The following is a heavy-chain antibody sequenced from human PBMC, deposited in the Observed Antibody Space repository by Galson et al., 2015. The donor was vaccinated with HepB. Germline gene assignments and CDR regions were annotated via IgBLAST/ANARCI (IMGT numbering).Heavy chain of an antibody. CDR2: FNPEDAGS. J-gene: IGHJ4*02. CDR1: RNIRSEMI. Sequence: SVKVSCKVSRNIRSEMIIHWVRQAPERGLEWLGGFNPEDAGSIYAQRFQGRFTMTEDTSTNTAYMELSRLRREDTAADYCETDTGRLYFGDHRGGGAYWGQGTLVAVSS. CDR3: ETDTGRLYFGDHRGGGAY. D-gene: IGHD2/OR15-2a*01. V-gene: IGHV1-24*01.